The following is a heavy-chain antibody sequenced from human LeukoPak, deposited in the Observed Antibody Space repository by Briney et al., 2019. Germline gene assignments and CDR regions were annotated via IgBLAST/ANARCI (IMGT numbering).Heavy chain of an antibody. D-gene: IGHD2-2*03. CDR1: GFTFSDYY. CDR3: ARAGYCSSTSCYVGTIDY. CDR2: ISSSGSTI. Sequence: GGSLRLSCAASGFTFSDYYMSWIRQAPGKGLEWVSYISSSGSTIYYADCVKGRFTISRDNAKNSLYLQMNSLRAEDTAVYYCARAGYCSSTSCYVGTIDYWGQGTLVTVSS. V-gene: IGHV3-11*01. J-gene: IGHJ4*02.